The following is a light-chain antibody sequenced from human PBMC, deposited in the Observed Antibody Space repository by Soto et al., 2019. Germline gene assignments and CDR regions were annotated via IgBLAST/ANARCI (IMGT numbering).Light chain of an antibody. CDR2: DAS. CDR3: QQYDNLPRT. V-gene: IGKV1-33*01. Sequence: DIQMTQSPSSLSASVGDRVTITCQASQDINNYLNWYQQKPGKAPKLLIYDASNLETGVPSRFSGGESGTEFSFTISSLQPEDIATYYCQQYDNLPRTFGQGTKVEIK. CDR1: QDINNY. J-gene: IGKJ1*01.